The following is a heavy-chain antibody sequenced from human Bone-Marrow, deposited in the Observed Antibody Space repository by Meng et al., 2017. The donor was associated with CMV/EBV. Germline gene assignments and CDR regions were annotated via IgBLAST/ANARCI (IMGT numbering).Heavy chain of an antibody. CDR2: ISYDGNNI. CDR1: GFMFSGYS. J-gene: IGHJ4*02. D-gene: IGHD4-11*01. Sequence: GESLKISCAASGFMFSGYSMHWVRQAPGKGLEWVAVISYDGNNIYYADSVKGRFSISRDNSKNTLYLQMNSLRAEDTAVYYCARDDYSNYPIDSWGQGNLVTVSS. V-gene: IGHV3-30*04. CDR3: ARDDYSNYPIDS.